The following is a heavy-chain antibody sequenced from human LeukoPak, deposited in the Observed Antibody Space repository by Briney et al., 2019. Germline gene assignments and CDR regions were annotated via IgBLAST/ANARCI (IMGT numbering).Heavy chain of an antibody. D-gene: IGHD5-24*01. V-gene: IGHV3-23*01. CDR2: ISGSGGST. J-gene: IGHJ3*02. CDR3: AKGGKYRGWLQYDAFDI. CDR1: GFTFSSYG. Sequence: GGTLRLSCAASGFTFSSYGMSWVRQAPGKGLEWVSAISGSGGSTYYADSVKGRFTISRDNSKNTLYLQMNSLSAEDTAVYYCAKGGKYRGWLQYDAFDIWGQGTMVTVSS.